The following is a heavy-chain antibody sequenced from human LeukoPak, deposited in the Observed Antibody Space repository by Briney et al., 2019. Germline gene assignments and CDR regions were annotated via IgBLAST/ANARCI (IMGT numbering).Heavy chain of an antibody. J-gene: IGHJ4*02. CDR2: IKLGGNEK. CDR3: ARVESQAFDY. CDR1: GFTFSSYA. Sequence: GGSLRLSCAASGFTFSSYAMSWVRQAPGKGLEWVASIKLGGNEKYYVDSVKGRFTISRDDAKNSLYLQMNSLGAGDTAVYYCARVESQAFDYWGQGTLVTVSS. V-gene: IGHV3-7*03.